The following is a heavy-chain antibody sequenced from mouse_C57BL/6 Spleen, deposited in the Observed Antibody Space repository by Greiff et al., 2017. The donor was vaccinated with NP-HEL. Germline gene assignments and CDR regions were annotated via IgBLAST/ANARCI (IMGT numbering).Heavy chain of an antibody. J-gene: IGHJ4*01. V-gene: IGHV1-80*01. CDR1: GYAFSSYW. CDR2: IYPGDGDT. D-gene: IGHD1-1*01. Sequence: QVQLQQSGAELVKPGASVKISCKASGYAFSSYWMNWVKQRPGKGLEWIGQIYPGDGDTNYNGKFKGKATLTADKSSSTAYMQLSSLTSEDSAVYFCARSGYYYGSSRYAMDYWGQGTSVTVSS. CDR3: ARSGYYYGSSRYAMDY.